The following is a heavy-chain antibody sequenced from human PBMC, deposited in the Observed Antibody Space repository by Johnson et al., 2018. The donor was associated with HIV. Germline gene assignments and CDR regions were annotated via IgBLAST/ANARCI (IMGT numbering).Heavy chain of an antibody. D-gene: IGHD6-13*01. CDR1: GFTFDDYD. J-gene: IGHJ3*01. Sequence: VQLVESGGGVARSGGSLRLSCAASGFTFDDYDMNWVLQAPGKGLEWVSGINWNGDNTGYGDSVKGRFTISRDNAKNSLYLQMNSLRAEDTALYYCARAIAAAGSSLEDDAWGQGTMVTVSS. CDR3: ARAIAAAGSSLEDDA. CDR2: INWNGDNT. V-gene: IGHV3-20*04.